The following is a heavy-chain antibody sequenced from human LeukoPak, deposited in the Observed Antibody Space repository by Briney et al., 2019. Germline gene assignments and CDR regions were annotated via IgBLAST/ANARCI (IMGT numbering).Heavy chain of an antibody. J-gene: IGHJ4*02. CDR2: INSDGSST. CDR3: TRGTGRYYSRGY. Sequence: GGSLRLSCAVSGFTFSSYWMHWVRQAPGKGLVWVSRINSDGSSTIYADSVQGRFTISRDNAKNTLYLQMNSLRAEDTAVYFCTRGTGRYYSRGYWGQGTLVTVSS. D-gene: IGHD3-10*01. V-gene: IGHV3-74*01. CDR1: GFTFSSYW.